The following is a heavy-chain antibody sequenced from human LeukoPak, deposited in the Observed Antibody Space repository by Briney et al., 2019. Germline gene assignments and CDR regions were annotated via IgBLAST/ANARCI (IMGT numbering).Heavy chain of an antibody. V-gene: IGHV3-74*01. CDR1: GFTFSNYW. CDR2: MSGDGSST. CDR3: ARSFSNTVRGVGDS. D-gene: IGHD3-10*01. Sequence: GGSLRLSCAASGFTFSNYWMNWVRQVPGKGLMWVSRMSGDGSSTNYADSVKGRLTISRDNAKNTLYLQMNSLRVEDTALYYCARSFSNTVRGVGDSWGQGTLVTVSS. J-gene: IGHJ4*02.